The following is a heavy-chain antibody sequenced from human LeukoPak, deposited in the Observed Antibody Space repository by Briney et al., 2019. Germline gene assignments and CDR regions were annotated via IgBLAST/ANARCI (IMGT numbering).Heavy chain of an antibody. V-gene: IGHV1-2*02. D-gene: IGHD3-3*01. Sequence: ASVKVSCKASGYTFTGYYMHWVRQAPGQGLEWMGWINPNSGGTNYAQKFQGRVTMTRDTSISTAYMELSRLRSDDTAVYYCARGIKFWSGYYWIDPWGQGTLVTVSS. J-gene: IGHJ5*02. CDR1: GYTFTGYY. CDR3: ARGIKFWSGYYWIDP. CDR2: INPNSGGT.